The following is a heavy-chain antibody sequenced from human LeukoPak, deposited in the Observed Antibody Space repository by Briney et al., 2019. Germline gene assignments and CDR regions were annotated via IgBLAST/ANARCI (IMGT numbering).Heavy chain of an antibody. V-gene: IGHV4-38-2*02. J-gene: IGHJ4*02. CDR3: ARGRLDGSYYFDY. CDR1: GYSISSDYY. D-gene: IGHD2-15*01. Sequence: SETLSLTCTVSGYSISSDYYCVWIRQAPGKGLEWIGSLHHSGKTYYNPSLKSRVTISLDTPEIQFSLKLTSMTAADTAVYYCARGRLDGSYYFDYWGQGTLVAVSS. CDR2: LHHSGKT.